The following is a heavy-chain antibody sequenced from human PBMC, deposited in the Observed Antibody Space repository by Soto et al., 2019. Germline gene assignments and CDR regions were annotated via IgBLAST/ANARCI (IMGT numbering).Heavy chain of an antibody. D-gene: IGHD4-17*01. V-gene: IGHV3-53*02. J-gene: IGHJ4*02. Sequence: EVQLVETGGGLIQPGGSLRLSCAASGFIVSSNYMSWVRQAPGKGLEWVSIIYSGGNIYYADSVKGRFTISRDNSKSTLYLQMNSLRAEDTAVYYCARVSTTAKTFDYRGQGTLVTVSS. CDR2: IYSGGNI. CDR3: ARVSTTAKTFDY. CDR1: GFIVSSNY.